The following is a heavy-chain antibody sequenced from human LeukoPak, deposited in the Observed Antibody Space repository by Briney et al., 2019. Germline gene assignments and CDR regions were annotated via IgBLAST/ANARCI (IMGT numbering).Heavy chain of an antibody. CDR3: ARAYYDFWSGYYQYYYYYYYMDV. V-gene: IGHV3-21*01. CDR1: AFTFSLYS. D-gene: IGHD3-3*01. CDR2: ISTSSYYI. Sequence: GGSLRLSCAASAFTFSLYSMNWVRQAPGKGLEWVSSISTSSYYIYYADSVKGRFTISRDNAKNSLYLQMNSLRAEDTAVYYCARAYYDFWSGYYQYYYYYYYMDVWGKGTTVTVSS. J-gene: IGHJ6*03.